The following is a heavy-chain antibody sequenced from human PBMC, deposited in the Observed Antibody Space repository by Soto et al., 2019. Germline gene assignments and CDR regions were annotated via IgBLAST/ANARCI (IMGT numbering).Heavy chain of an antibody. CDR1: GFTFSSYS. D-gene: IGHD3-3*01. V-gene: IGHV3-48*01. Sequence: PGGSLRLSCAASGFTFSSYSMNWVRQAPGKGLEWVSYISSSSSTIYYADSVKGRFTISRDNAKNSLYLQMNSLRAEDTAVYYWARSHYDFWSGYYRQNFDYWGQGTLVTVSS. CDR3: ARSHYDFWSGYYRQNFDY. CDR2: ISSSSSTI. J-gene: IGHJ4*02.